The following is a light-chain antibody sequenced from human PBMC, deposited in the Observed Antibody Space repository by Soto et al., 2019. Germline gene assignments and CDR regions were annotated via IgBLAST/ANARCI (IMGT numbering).Light chain of an antibody. J-gene: IGKJ5*01. CDR3: QHDGRSSPIT. V-gene: IGKV3-20*01. Sequence: SQSVSSYLAWYQQKPGQAPRLLIYDASSRATGIPDRSSGSGSGIDLTLTISSLDPVASSVYYCQHDGRSSPITCGEGTRLEIK. CDR2: DAS. CDR1: QSVSSY.